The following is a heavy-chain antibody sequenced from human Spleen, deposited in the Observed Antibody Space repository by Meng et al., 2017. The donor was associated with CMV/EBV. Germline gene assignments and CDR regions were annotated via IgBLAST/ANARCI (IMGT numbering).Heavy chain of an antibody. CDR3: ARGVGVAGGDNWFDP. D-gene: IGHD6-19*01. CDR1: GGSFSGYY. J-gene: IGHJ5*02. CDR2: INHSGST. V-gene: IGHV4-34*01. Sequence: QLQPWGAGLLKPSETLSLTCAVYGGSFSGYYWIWIRQPPGKGLEWIGEINHSGSTNYNPSLKSRVTISVDTSKNQFSLKLSSVTAADTAVYYCARGVGVAGGDNWFDPWGQGTLVTVSS.